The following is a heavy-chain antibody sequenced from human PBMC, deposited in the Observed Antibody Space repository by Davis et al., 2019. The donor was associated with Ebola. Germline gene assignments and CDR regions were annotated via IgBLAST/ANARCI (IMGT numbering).Heavy chain of an antibody. V-gene: IGHV4-34*01. Sequence: MPSETLSLTCAVYGGSFSGYYWSWIRQPPGKGLEWIGEINHSGSTNYNPSLKSRVTISVDTSKNQFSLKLSSVTAADTAVYYCARGRLLFGYWGQGTLVTVSS. J-gene: IGHJ4*02. CDR1: GGSFSGYY. CDR3: ARGRLLFGY. D-gene: IGHD2-21*01. CDR2: INHSGST.